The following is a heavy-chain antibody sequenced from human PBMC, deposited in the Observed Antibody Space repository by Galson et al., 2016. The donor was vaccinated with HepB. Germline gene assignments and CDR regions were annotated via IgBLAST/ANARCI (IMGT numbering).Heavy chain of an antibody. CDR3: ARDTAGRRIDS. CDR2: IWYDESRK. V-gene: IGHV3-33*01. CDR1: GFTFSAYG. Sequence: SLRLSCAAPGFTFSAYGMHWVRQAPGKGLEWVAVIWYDESRKYYGDFVKGRFTISRDNSRNTVSLQMNSLRAEDTALYYCARDTAGRRIDSWGQGTLVTVSS. J-gene: IGHJ4*02. D-gene: IGHD6-6*01.